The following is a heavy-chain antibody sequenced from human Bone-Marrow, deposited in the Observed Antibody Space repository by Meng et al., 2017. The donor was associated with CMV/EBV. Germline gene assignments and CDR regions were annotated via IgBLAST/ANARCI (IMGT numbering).Heavy chain of an antibody. V-gene: IGHV1-46*01. Sequence: ASVKVSCKASGFALTKYYMHWVRQAPGQGLEWMGSISPSGSSTHYAQKFQGRVTMTRDTSTSTVYMELSSLRSEDTAVYYCASTYYYDSSAFDYWGQGTLVTVSS. D-gene: IGHD3-22*01. CDR2: ISPSGSST. J-gene: IGHJ4*02. CDR3: ASTYYYDSSAFDY. CDR1: GFALTKYY.